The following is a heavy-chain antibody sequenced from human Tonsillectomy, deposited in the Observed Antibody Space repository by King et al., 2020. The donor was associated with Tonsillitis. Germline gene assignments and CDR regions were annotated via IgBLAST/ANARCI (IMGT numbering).Heavy chain of an antibody. Sequence: HVQLQESGPGLVKPSETLSLTCTVSGGSISPYYWSWIRQPSGKGLEWIGYIYYIGSTNYNPSLKSRVTISIDTSKNQFSLKLSSVSAADTAVYYCARYDVGASMGGGFDYWGQGTLVTVSS. CDR3: ARYDVGASMGGGFDY. CDR2: IYYIGST. J-gene: IGHJ4*02. CDR1: GGSISPYY. D-gene: IGHD1-26*01. V-gene: IGHV4-59*01.